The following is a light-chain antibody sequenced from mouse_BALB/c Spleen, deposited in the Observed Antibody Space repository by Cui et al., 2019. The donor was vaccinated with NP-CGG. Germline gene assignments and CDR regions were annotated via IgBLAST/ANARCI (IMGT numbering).Light chain of an antibody. V-gene: IGLV1*01. CDR2: GTN. CDR1: TRAVTTTNY. CDR3: ALWYSNHWV. Sequence: QSLMTLGSALTTSPGETVTLTCRSSTRAVTTTNYANWVQEKPDHLFTGLIGGTNNRAPGVPARFSGSLIGDKAALTITGAQTEDEAIYFCALWYSNHWVFGGGTKLTVL. J-gene: IGLJ1*01.